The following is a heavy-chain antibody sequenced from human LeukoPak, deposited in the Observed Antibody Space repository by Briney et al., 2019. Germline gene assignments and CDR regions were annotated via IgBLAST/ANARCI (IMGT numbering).Heavy chain of an antibody. D-gene: IGHD2-21*01. CDR3: ATPSGILWGLDV. Sequence: ASVKVSCKVSGYTFTDYYMHWVQQAPGKGLEWMGLVDPEDGETIYAEKFQGRVTITADTSTDTAHMELSSLGSEDTAVYYCATPSGILWGLDVWGKGTTVTVSS. V-gene: IGHV1-69-2*01. CDR1: GYTFTDYY. CDR2: VDPEDGET. J-gene: IGHJ6*04.